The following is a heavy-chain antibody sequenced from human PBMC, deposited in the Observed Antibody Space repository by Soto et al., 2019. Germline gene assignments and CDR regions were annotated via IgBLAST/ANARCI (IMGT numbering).Heavy chain of an antibody. CDR3: ARGRNSGGSCYLNY. J-gene: IGHJ4*02. Sequence: PSETLSLTCAVYGGSFSGYYWSWIRQPPGKGLEWIGEINHSGSTNYNPSLKSRVTISVDTSKNQFSLKLSSVTAADTAVYYCARGRNSGGSCYLNYWGQGTLVTVSS. CDR1: GGSFSGYY. CDR2: INHSGST. V-gene: IGHV4-34*01. D-gene: IGHD2-15*01.